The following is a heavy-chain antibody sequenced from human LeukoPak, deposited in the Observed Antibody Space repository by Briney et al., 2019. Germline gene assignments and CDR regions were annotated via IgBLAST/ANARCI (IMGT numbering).Heavy chain of an antibody. Sequence: SVKVSCKASGGTFSSYAISWVRQAPGQGLEWMGRIIPIFGTANYAQKFQGRVTITTDESTGTAYMELSSLRSEDTAVYYCARANYYDSSGYQQAFDYWGQGTLVTVSS. V-gene: IGHV1-69*05. D-gene: IGHD3-22*01. CDR2: IIPIFGTA. CDR1: GGTFSSYA. J-gene: IGHJ4*02. CDR3: ARANYYDSSGYQQAFDY.